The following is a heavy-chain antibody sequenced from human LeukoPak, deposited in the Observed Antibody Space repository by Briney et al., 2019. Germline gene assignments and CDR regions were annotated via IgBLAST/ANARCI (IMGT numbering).Heavy chain of an antibody. CDR3: AKAAMEYYGSGSYYRFPY. D-gene: IGHD3-10*01. CDR2: ISGSGGST. J-gene: IGHJ4*02. Sequence: GGSLRLSCAASGFTFSSYAMSWVRQAPGEGLEWVSAISGSGGSTYYADSVKGRFTISRDNSKNTLYLQMNSLRAEDTAVYYCAKAAMEYYGSGSYYRFPYWGQGTLVTVSS. CDR1: GFTFSSYA. V-gene: IGHV3-23*01.